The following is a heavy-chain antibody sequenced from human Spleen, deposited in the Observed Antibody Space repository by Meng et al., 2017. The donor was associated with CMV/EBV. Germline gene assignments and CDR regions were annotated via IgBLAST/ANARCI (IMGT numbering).Heavy chain of an antibody. CDR2: VNHDGIT. J-gene: IGHJ5*02. D-gene: IGHD3-16*02. CDR3: VTSTLVAIDKFEP. V-gene: IGHV4-34*01. CDR1: GGSFRGYY. Sequence: CGASGGSFRGYYWTWIRQAPGKGLEWIGQVNHDGITNYTPSLKSRLNISAATSKTQSTLRLDSVTAADSAVYYCVTSTLVAIDKFEPWGQGTLVTVSS.